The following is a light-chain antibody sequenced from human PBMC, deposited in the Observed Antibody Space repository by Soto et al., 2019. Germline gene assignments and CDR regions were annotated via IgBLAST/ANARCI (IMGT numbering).Light chain of an antibody. CDR1: QSVTSSY. V-gene: IGKV3-20*01. J-gene: IGKJ1*01. CDR3: QQYGSSPTWT. CDR2: VAS. Sequence: EIVLTQSPDTLSLSPGERATLSCWASQSVTSSYLAWYQEPPRQAPRLLIYVASTRATGIPDRFSGSGSGTDFALTISSREPEDVAVYYCQQYGSSPTWTFGQGTKVEIK.